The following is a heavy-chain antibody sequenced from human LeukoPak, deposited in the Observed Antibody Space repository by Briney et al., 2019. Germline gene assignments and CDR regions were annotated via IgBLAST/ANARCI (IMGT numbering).Heavy chain of an antibody. Sequence: PSETLSLTCSVSSGSFSDYYWNWIRQSPGKGLEWIGYIYPSVSTDYNPSLKSRVTMSTDTSKNQISLKLTSVTAADTAVYFCARQATLLAGRLEAGGFDIWGRGTMVTVTS. D-gene: IGHD3-3*01. V-gene: IGHV4-59*08. CDR2: IYPSVST. CDR1: SGSFSDYY. CDR3: ARQATLLAGRLEAGGFDI. J-gene: IGHJ3*02.